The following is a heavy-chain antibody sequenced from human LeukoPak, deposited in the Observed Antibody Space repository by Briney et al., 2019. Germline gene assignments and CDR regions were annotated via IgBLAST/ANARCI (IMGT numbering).Heavy chain of an antibody. J-gene: IGHJ6*03. CDR2: IYYSGST. CDR3: AREVIGYCSGGSCYSYYMDI. V-gene: IGHV4-59*01. CDR1: GGSISSYY. D-gene: IGHD2-15*01. Sequence: PSETLSLTCTVSGGSISSYYWSWIRQPPGKGLEWIGYIYYSGSTNYNPSLKSRVTISVDTSKNQFSLKLSSVTAADTAVYYCAREVIGYCSGGSCYSYYMDIWGKGTTVTVSS.